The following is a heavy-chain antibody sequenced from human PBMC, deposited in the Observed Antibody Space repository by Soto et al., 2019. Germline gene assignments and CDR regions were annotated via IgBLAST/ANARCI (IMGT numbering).Heavy chain of an antibody. V-gene: IGHV1-69*13. CDR2: IIPIFDTA. CDR3: ARHDCISSSCYYYYYYGLDV. CDR1: GGTFSSYG. J-gene: IGHJ6*02. D-gene: IGHD2-2*01. Sequence: SVKVSCKASGGTFSSYGISWVRQAPGQGLEWMGGIIPIFDTANYAQKFQGRVTFTADESTSTAYMELSSLRSEDTAVYYCARHDCISSSCYYYYYYGLDVWGLGTTVTVSS.